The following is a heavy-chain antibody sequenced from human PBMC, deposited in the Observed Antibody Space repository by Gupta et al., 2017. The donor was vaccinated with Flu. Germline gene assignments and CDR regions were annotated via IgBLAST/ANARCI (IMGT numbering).Heavy chain of an antibody. CDR2: ITSDEVNT. D-gene: IGHD2-21*01. J-gene: IGHJ4*02. CDR3: VKGGPLARIPDY. V-gene: IGHV3-23*01. Sequence: VRQAPWTGLQLVSSITSDEVNTYYTDSVKGRFTISRDSSKNMLYLQMNSLAVEDTAIYFCVKGGPLARIPDYWGQGALVTVSS.